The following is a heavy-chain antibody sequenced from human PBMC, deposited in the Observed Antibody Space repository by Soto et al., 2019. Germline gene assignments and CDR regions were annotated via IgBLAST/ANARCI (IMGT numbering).Heavy chain of an antibody. J-gene: IGHJ4*02. CDR3: ARSHDILTGFSSPHFDY. Sequence: PSETLSLTCTVSGDSVSSYYWSWIRQPPGKGLEWIGYIYYSESTNYNPSLKSRVTISVDTSKNQFSLKLSSVTAADTAVYYCARSHDILTGFSSPHFDYWGQGTLVTVSS. V-gene: IGHV4-59*02. CDR1: GDSVSSYY. D-gene: IGHD3-9*01. CDR2: IYYSEST.